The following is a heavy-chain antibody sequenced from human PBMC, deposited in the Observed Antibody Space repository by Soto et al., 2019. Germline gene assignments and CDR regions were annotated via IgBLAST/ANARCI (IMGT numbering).Heavy chain of an antibody. Sequence: GGSLRLSCAASGFTFSGSAMHWVRQASGKGLEWVGRIRSKINNYATAYAASVRGRFTISRDDLKNTAYLQMNSLKTEDTAVYYCTSLQDLVVEPNGYWGHGTLVTVSS. D-gene: IGHD2-2*01. CDR3: TSLQDLVVEPNGY. J-gene: IGHJ4*01. CDR2: IRSKINNYAT. V-gene: IGHV3-73*01. CDR1: GFTFSGSA.